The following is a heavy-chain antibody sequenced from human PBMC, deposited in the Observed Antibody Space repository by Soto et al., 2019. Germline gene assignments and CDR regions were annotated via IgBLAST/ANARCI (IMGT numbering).Heavy chain of an antibody. CDR3: ARGRYWDS. Sequence: QVHLVQSGAEVKKPGASVKVSCKGSGYGFTTYGITWVRQAPGQGLEWMAWISAHNGNTNYAQKLQGRVTVTRDTSTSTAYMELRSLRSDVTAVYYSARGRYWDSRGQGALVTVSS. CDR1: GYGFTTYG. J-gene: IGHJ4*02. D-gene: IGHD2-8*02. V-gene: IGHV1-18*01. CDR2: ISAHNGNT.